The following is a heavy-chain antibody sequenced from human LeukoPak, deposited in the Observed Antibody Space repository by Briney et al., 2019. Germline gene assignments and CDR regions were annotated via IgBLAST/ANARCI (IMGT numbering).Heavy chain of an antibody. CDR1: GGSISSSSYY. CDR3: ASLRWRDGYNL. J-gene: IGHJ4*02. CDR2: IYYSGST. D-gene: IGHD5-24*01. Sequence: TASETLSLTCTVSGGSISSSSYYWGWIRQPPGKGLEWIGSIYYSGSTYYNPSLKGRLTISVDTSKNQFSLKLSSVTATDTAVYYCASLRWRDGYNLWGQGTMVTVSS. V-gene: IGHV4-39*01.